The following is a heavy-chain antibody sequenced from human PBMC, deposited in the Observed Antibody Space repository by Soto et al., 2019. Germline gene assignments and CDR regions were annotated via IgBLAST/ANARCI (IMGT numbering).Heavy chain of an antibody. D-gene: IGHD2-2*01. CDR1: GFTFSSYA. CDR2: ISGSGGST. V-gene: IGHV3-23*01. J-gene: IGHJ6*02. CDR3: AKVVGDIVVVPAAYYYYYGMDV. Sequence: GGSLRLSCAASGFTFSSYAMSWVRQAPGKGLEWVSAISGSGGSTYYADSVKGRFTISRDNSKNTLYLQMNSLRAEDTAVYYCAKVVGDIVVVPAAYYYYYGMDVWGQGTTVTVFS.